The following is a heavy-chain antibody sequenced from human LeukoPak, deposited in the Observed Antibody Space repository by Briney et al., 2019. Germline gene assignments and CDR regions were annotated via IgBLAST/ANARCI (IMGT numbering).Heavy chain of an antibody. CDR3: ARRGAVRGIRFDP. D-gene: IGHD3-10*01. CDR1: GGSFSGYY. J-gene: IGHJ5*02. CDR2: INHSGST. V-gene: IGHV4-34*01. Sequence: SETLSLTCAVYGGSFSGYYWSWTRQPPGKGLEWIGEINHSGSTNYNPSLKSRVTISVDTSKNQFSLKLSSVTAADTAVYYCARRGAVRGIRFDPWGQGTLVTVSS.